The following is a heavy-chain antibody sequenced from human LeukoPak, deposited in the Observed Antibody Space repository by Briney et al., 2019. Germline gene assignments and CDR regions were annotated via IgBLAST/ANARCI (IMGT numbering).Heavy chain of an antibody. D-gene: IGHD2-15*01. CDR2: IYPGDSHI. CDR1: GYSFTTYW. J-gene: IGHJ4*01. V-gene: IGHV5-51*01. CDR3: ARLAFSYCSGGACSRFDY. Sequence: GESLKISCQGSGYSFTTYWIAWVRQIPGRGLEWMGIIYPGDSHIRYSPSFEGQFTISADNSIATAYLQWSSLKASDTAMYYCARLAFSYCSGGACSRFDYWGHGTLVTVSS.